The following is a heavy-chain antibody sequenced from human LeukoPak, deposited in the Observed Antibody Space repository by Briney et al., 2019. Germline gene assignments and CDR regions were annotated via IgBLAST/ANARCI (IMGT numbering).Heavy chain of an antibody. D-gene: IGHD2-15*01. CDR1: GFTLDDYA. Sequence: PGGSLRLSCTVSGFTLDDYAMHWVRHTPGKGLEWVSGITWNRDKIGYGDSVKGRFTISRDNVKNVLYLQMNSLRPEDTALYYCAKDLGSAITSALVLDVWGQGTMVIVS. CDR2: ITWNRDKI. J-gene: IGHJ6*02. V-gene: IGHV3-9*01. CDR3: AKDLGSAITSALVLDV.